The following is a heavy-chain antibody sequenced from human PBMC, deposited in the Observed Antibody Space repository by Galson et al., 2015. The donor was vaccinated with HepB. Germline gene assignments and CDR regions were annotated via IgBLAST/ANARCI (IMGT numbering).Heavy chain of an antibody. CDR3: ANEARYYYDSSGVIDY. Sequence: ATLSLTCTVSGGSVTNPNYYWSWIRQPPGKGLEWIGYISYSGSTYYNPSLKSRVTISVDTSKNQFSLKLSSVTAADTAVYYCANEARYYYDSSGVIDYWGQGTLVTVSS. D-gene: IGHD3-22*01. CDR1: GGSVTNPNYY. V-gene: IGHV4-39*01. J-gene: IGHJ4*02. CDR2: ISYSGST.